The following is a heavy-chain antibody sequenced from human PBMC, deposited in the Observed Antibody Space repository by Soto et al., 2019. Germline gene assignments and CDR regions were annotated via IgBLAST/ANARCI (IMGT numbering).Heavy chain of an antibody. V-gene: IGHV3-48*01. CDR1: GFTFSSYS. Sequence: EVQLVESGGGLVQPGGSLRLSCAASGFTFSSYSMNWVRQAPGKGLEWVSYISSSSGTIYYADSVKGRFTISRDIARNPLYLQMNSLRAEDTAVYYCARAAPPDDYSGQGTLVTVSS. CDR3: ARAAPPDDY. CDR2: ISSSSGTI. J-gene: IGHJ4*02.